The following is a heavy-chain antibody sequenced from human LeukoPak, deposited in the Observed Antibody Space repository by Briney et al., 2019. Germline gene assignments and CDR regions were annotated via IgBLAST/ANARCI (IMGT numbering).Heavy chain of an antibody. Sequence: GGSLRLSCAASGFTFSSYSMNWVRQAPGKGLEWISYIGISSGNTKYADSVKGRFTISGDKAKNSLYLQMNSLRVEDTAVYYCARDTKYAFDNWGQGTLVTVSS. V-gene: IGHV3-48*01. D-gene: IGHD2-2*01. J-gene: IGHJ4*02. CDR2: IGISSGNT. CDR1: GFTFSSYS. CDR3: ARDTKYAFDN.